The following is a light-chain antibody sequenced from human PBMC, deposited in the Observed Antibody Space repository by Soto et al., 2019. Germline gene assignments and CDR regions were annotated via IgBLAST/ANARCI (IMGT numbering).Light chain of an antibody. CDR2: RAP. Sequence: DIQMTQSPSTLSASVGDRVTITCRASQSISTWLAWYQQKPGKAPKLLIYRAPNLEGGVPSRFSGSGSGTEFTITISSLQPDDFATYYCQQYNTYPLTFGGGTTVEIK. CDR3: QQYNTYPLT. V-gene: IGKV1-5*03. CDR1: QSISTW. J-gene: IGKJ4*01.